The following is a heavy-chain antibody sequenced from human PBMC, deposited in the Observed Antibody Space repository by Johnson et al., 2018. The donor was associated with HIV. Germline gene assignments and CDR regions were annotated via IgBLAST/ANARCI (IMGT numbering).Heavy chain of an antibody. J-gene: IGHJ3*02. CDR3: VREYYYDSSGYNAFDI. V-gene: IGHV3-7*01. D-gene: IGHD3-22*01. CDR1: GFTFSSYW. CDR2: IKQDGSEK. Sequence: VQLVESGGGVVQPGRSLRLSCAASGFTFSSYWMTWVRQAPGKGLEWVANIKQDGSEKYYVDSVKGRFTISRDNSKNTLYLQMNSLRAEDTAVYYCVREYYYDSSGYNAFDIWGQGTMVTVSS.